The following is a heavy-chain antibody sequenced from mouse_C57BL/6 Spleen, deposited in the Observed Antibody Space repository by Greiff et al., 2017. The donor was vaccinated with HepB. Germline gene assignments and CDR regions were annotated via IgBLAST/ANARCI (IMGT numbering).Heavy chain of an antibody. V-gene: IGHV1-69*01. CDR1: GYTFTSYW. CDR2: IDPSDSYT. CDR3: ARRGYGSSYEYWYFDV. Sequence: QVQLQQPGAELVMPGASVKLSCKASGYTFTSYWMHWVKQRPGQGLEWIGEIDPSDSYTNYNQKFKGKSTLTVDKSSSTAYMELSSLTSEDSAVYYCARRGYGSSYEYWYFDVWGTGTTVTVSS. J-gene: IGHJ1*03. D-gene: IGHD1-1*01.